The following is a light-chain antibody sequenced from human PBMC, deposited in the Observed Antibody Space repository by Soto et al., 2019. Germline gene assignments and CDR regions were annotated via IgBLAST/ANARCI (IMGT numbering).Light chain of an antibody. Sequence: DIQMTQSPSTLFASVGDTVTITGRASQSISAWLALYQQRTGKAPKLLIYKMSASERGVPSRFSSIGSGTEFTLTISSLQSDDCATYDGLQYNGYHRTFCQGTKVDIK. CDR2: KMS. CDR1: QSISAW. CDR3: LQYNGYHRT. J-gene: IGKJ1*01. V-gene: IGKV1-5*03.